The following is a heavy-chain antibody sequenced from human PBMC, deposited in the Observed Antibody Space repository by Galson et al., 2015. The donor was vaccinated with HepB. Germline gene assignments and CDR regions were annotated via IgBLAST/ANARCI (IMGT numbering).Heavy chain of an antibody. Sequence: SLRLSCAASGLTFRTYAMSWVRQVPGRGLEWVSVISGSGLNSFHADSVKGRFTISRDNSKSTLYLQVNSLRAEDTAVYYCARDLFAVSPPPTNYMDVWGTGTTVTVSS. CDR1: GLTFRTYA. CDR3: ARDLFAVSPPPTNYMDV. V-gene: IGHV3-23*01. CDR2: ISGSGLNS. J-gene: IGHJ6*03. D-gene: IGHD3-3*01.